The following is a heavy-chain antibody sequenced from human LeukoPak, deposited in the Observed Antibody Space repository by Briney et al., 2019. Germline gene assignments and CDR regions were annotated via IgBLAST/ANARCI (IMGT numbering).Heavy chain of an antibody. D-gene: IGHD2-21*02. Sequence: GGSLRLSCAASGFTFSSYAMSWVRQAPGKGLEWVSAISGSGGSTYYADSVKGRFTISRDNSKNTLYLQMNSLRAADAAVYYCAKDIVVVTAMGTFDYWGQGTLVTVSS. V-gene: IGHV3-23*01. CDR3: AKDIVVVTAMGTFDY. J-gene: IGHJ4*02. CDR2: ISGSGGST. CDR1: GFTFSSYA.